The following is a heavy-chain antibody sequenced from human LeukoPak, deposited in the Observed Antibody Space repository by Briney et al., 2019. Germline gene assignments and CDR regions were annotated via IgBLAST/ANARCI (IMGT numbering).Heavy chain of an antibody. J-gene: IGHJ3*02. V-gene: IGHV3-7*01. CDR1: GFIFSNYW. Sequence: GGSLRLSCAASGFIFSNYWMSWVRQAPGKGLEWVANIKQDGSEKYYVDSVKGRFTISRDNAKASMYLQMSSLRAEDTAVYYCARDAGNNYVWGTYRRPGAFDIWGQGTMLTVSS. CDR2: IKQDGSEK. CDR3: ARDAGNNYVWGTYRRPGAFDI. D-gene: IGHD3-16*02.